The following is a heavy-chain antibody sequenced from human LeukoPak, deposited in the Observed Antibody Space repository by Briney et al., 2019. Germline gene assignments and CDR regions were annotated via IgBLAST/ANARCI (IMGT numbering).Heavy chain of an antibody. CDR1: GFTLSSYW. CDR2: IKQDGSEK. V-gene: IGHV3-7*01. J-gene: IGHJ4*02. CDR3: ARRYFDY. Sequence: PGGSLRLSCAASGFTLSSYWMSWVRQAPGKGLEWVANIKQDGSEKYYVDSVKGRFTISRDNAKNSLHLQMNSLRVEDTAVYYCARRYFDYWGQGTLVTVSS.